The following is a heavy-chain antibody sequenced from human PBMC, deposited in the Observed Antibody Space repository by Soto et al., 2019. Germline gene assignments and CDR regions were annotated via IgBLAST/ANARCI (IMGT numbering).Heavy chain of an antibody. D-gene: IGHD1-26*01. J-gene: IGHJ5*02. CDR1: GGSVSSGSYY. V-gene: IGHV4-61*01. Sequence: SETLSLTCTVSGGSVSSGSYYWSWIRQPPGKGLEWIGYIYYSGSTNYNPSLKSRVTISVDTSKNQFSLKLSSVTAADTAVYYCARDPSGSYYRWLDPWGQGTLVTFSS. CDR2: IYYSGST. CDR3: ARDPSGSYYRWLDP.